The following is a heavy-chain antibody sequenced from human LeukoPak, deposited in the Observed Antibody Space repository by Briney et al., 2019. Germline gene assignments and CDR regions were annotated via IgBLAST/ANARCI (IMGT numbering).Heavy chain of an antibody. D-gene: IGHD2-2*03. V-gene: IGHV3-23*01. J-gene: IGHJ3*02. CDR1: GFTFSSYA. Sequence: AGGSLRLSCAASGFTFSSYAMSRVRQAPGKGLEWVSAISGSGGSTYYADSVKGRFTISRDNSKNTLYLQMNSLRAEDKAVYYCAKPSEMDIVVVPAAMAYGFDIWGQGTMVTVSS. CDR3: AKPSEMDIVVVPAAMAYGFDI. CDR2: ISGSGGST.